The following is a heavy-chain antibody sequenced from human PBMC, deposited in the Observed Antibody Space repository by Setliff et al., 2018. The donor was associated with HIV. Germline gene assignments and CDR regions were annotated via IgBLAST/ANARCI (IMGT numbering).Heavy chain of an antibody. Sequence: SETLSLTCTVSGGSISGYYWSWIRQPPGKGLEWIGYIYTSGSTNYNPSLKSRATISLDTSKNQFSLKLSSVTAADTAVYYCARWNFMTAVTFDYWGQGTLVTVSS. CDR2: IYTSGST. CDR1: GGSISGYY. J-gene: IGHJ4*02. CDR3: ARWNFMTAVTFDY. V-gene: IGHV4-4*08. D-gene: IGHD4-4*01.